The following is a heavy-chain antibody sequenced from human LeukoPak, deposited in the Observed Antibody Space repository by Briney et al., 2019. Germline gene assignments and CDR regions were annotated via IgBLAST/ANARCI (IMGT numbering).Heavy chain of an antibody. CDR2: ISSSCSYI. CDR1: GFTFSTYR. J-gene: IGHJ4*02. Sequence: PGGSLRLSCAVSGFTFSTYRMNGVRQAPGKGLECVSSISSSCSYIYYADSVKGRFTISRDNAKNSLYLQMRSLRVEDTAFYYCASAHGGSGYDRPFDYWGQGTLVTVSS. CDR3: ASAHGGSGYDRPFDY. D-gene: IGHD5-12*01. V-gene: IGHV3-21*01.